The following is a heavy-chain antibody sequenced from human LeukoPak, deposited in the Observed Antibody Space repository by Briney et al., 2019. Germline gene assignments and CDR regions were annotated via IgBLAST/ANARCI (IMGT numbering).Heavy chain of an antibody. D-gene: IGHD4-11*01. V-gene: IGHV4-30-4*08. CDR3: ATMTTASSFDP. Sequence: SQTLSLTCTVSGGSISSGDYYWSWIRQPPGKGPEWIGYIYYSGSTYYNPSLKSRVTISVDTSKNQFSLNLSSVTAADTAVYYCATMTTASSFDPWGQGTLVTVSS. CDR2: IYYSGST. J-gene: IGHJ5*02. CDR1: GGSISSGDYY.